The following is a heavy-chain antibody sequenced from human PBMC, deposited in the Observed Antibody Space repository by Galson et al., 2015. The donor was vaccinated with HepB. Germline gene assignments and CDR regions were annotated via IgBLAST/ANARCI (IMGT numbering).Heavy chain of an antibody. J-gene: IGHJ6*03. CDR3: ARTTYYDFWSGYYTGGANYYYYYYMDV. D-gene: IGHD3-3*01. CDR1: GFTFSSYW. V-gene: IGHV3-7*03. CDR2: IKQDGSEK. Sequence: SLRLSCAASGFTFSSYWMSWVRQAPGKGLEWVANIKQDGSEKYYVDSVKGRFTISRDNAKNSLYLQMNSLRAEDTAVYYCARTTYYDFWSGYYTGGANYYYYYYMDVWGKGTTVTVSS.